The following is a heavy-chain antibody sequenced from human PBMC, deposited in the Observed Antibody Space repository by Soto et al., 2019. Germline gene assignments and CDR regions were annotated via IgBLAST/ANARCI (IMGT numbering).Heavy chain of an antibody. Sequence: PGGSLRLSCAASGFTFSNYAMHWVRQAPGKGLEWVAVISFDVTKKYYVDSVQGRFTISRDNSQNTLFLQMNSLRPEDTAVYYCARRGNWGDYFDYWGQGTLVTVSS. J-gene: IGHJ4*02. D-gene: IGHD7-27*01. CDR3: ARRGNWGDYFDY. CDR2: ISFDVTKK. V-gene: IGHV3-30-3*01. CDR1: GFTFSNYA.